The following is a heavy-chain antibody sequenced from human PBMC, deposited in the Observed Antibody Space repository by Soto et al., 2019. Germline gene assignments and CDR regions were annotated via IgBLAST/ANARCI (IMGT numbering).Heavy chain of an antibody. J-gene: IGHJ6*02. D-gene: IGHD3-10*01. CDR2: IYHSGST. Sequence: PSETLSLTCAVSGGSISSGGYSWSWIRQPPGKGLEWIGYIYHSGSTYYNPSLKSRVTISVDRSKNQFSLKLSSVTAADTAVYYCARDRYYYGSGTGYYGMDVWGQGTTVIVSS. V-gene: IGHV4-30-2*01. CDR3: ARDRYYYGSGTGYYGMDV. CDR1: GGSISSGGYS.